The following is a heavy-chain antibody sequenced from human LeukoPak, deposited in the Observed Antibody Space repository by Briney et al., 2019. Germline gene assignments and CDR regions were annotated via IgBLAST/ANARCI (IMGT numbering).Heavy chain of an antibody. CDR3: TSRPTPFYYYDSSASDAFES. V-gene: IGHV3-73*01. CDR2: IRSKANSSAT. Sequence: GGSLKLSCAASGFTFSGSDIHWVRQASGIGLEWLGRIRSKANSSATAYAATVNGRFTISRDNSQNTAYLQMNSLKTEDTAVYYCTSRPTPFYYYDSSASDAFESWGQGTMVTVSS. CDR1: GFTFSGSD. D-gene: IGHD3-22*01. J-gene: IGHJ3*02.